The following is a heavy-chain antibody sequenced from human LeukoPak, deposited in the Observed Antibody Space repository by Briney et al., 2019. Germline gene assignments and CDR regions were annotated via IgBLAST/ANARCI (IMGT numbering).Heavy chain of an antibody. D-gene: IGHD6-19*01. CDR3: ARVVGSGWPSYYYYMDV. V-gene: IGHV3-21*01. Sequence: KPGGSLRLSCAASGFTFSSYSMNWVRQAPGKGLEWVSSISSSSYIYYADSVKGRFTISRDNAKNSLYLQMNSLRAEDTAVYYCARVVGSGWPSYYYYMDVWGKGTTVTISS. J-gene: IGHJ6*03. CDR2: ISSSSYI. CDR1: GFTFSSYS.